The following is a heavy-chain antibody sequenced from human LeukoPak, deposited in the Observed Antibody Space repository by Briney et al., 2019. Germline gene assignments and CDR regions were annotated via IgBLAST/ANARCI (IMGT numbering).Heavy chain of an antibody. CDR2: ISSSSSYI. CDR1: GFTFSNYA. Sequence: GGSLRLSCAASGFTFSNYAMSWVRQAPGKGLEWVSSISSSSSYIYYADSVKGRFTISRDNAKNSLYPQMNSLRAEDTAVYYCAKVGPHFDYWGQGTLVTVSS. CDR3: AKVGPHFDY. V-gene: IGHV3-21*04. J-gene: IGHJ4*02. D-gene: IGHD1-26*01.